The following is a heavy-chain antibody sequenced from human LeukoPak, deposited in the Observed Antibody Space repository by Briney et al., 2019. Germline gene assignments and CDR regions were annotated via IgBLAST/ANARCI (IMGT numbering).Heavy chain of an antibody. J-gene: IGHJ5*02. D-gene: IGHD5-24*01. Sequence: GGSLRLSCAASGFTFSSYSMHWVRQAPGKGLEWVGRIKSKTDGGTTDYAAPVKGRFTISRDDSKNTLYLQMNSLKTEDTAVYYCTTVGAFEMATISPWGQGTLVTVSS. CDR1: GFTFSSYS. CDR2: IKSKTDGGTT. CDR3: TTVGAFEMATISP. V-gene: IGHV3-15*01.